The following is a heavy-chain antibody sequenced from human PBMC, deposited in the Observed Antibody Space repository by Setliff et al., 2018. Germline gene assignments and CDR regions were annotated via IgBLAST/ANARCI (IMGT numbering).Heavy chain of an antibody. V-gene: IGHV3-11*04. J-gene: IGHJ6*02. CDR2: ISSSGSTI. D-gene: IGHD3-3*01. CDR1: GFTFSDYY. Sequence: PGGSLRLSCAASGFTFSDYYMSWIRQAPGRGLEWVSYISSSGSTIYYADSVKGRFTISRDNSKNTLYLQMNSLRAEDTAVYYCAKDPTSRYYNFWSGYYTDDYYYYYGMDVWGQGTTVTVSS. CDR3: AKDPTSRYYNFWSGYYTDDYYYYYGMDV.